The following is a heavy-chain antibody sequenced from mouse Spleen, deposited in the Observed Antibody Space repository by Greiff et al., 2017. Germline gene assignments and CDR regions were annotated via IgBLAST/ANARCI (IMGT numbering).Heavy chain of an antibody. CDR3: ARSSYAMDY. J-gene: IGHJ4*01. V-gene: IGHV7-3*01. CDR1: GFTFTDYY. Sequence: EVKVEESGGGLVQPGGSLSLSCSASGFTFTDYYMTWVRQPPGKALEWLAFITNRANGYTTKYSASIKGRFTISRDNSQSILYLQMNALRAEDSATYYCARSSYAMDYWGQGTSVTVSS. CDR2: ITNRANGYTT.